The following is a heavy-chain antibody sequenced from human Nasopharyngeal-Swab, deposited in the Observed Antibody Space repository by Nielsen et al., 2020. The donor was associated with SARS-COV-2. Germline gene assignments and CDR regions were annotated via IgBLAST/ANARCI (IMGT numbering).Heavy chain of an antibody. CDR1: GGSISSYS. Sequence: SETLSLTCTVSGGSISSYSWSWIRQSPGKGLEWIGYIYHSGSTNYNPSLKRRVTISVDTSKNQFSLKLSSVTAADTAVYYCARGGKHLDFWSPVIPKYYFDYWGQGTLVTVSS. CDR3: ARGGKHLDFWSPVIPKYYFDY. J-gene: IGHJ4*02. V-gene: IGHV4-59*01. CDR2: IYHSGST. D-gene: IGHD3-3*01.